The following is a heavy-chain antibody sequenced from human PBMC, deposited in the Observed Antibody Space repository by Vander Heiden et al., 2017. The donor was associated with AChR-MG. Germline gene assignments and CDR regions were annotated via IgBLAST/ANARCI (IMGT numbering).Heavy chain of an antibody. CDR2: ISSSSSYI. CDR1: GFTCSSYS. CDR3: ARDSKSIAARPYYFDY. Sequence: EVQLVESGGGLAKPGGSLRLSCAASGFTCSSYSMNWVRQAPGKGLEWVSSISSSSSYIYYADSVKGRFTISRDNAKNSLYLQMNSLRAEDTAVYYCARDSKSIAARPYYFDYWGQGTLVTVSS. V-gene: IGHV3-21*01. J-gene: IGHJ4*02. D-gene: IGHD6-6*01.